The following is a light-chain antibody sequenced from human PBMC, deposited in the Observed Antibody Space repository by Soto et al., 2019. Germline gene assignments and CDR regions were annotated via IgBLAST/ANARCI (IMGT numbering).Light chain of an antibody. V-gene: IGKV3-11*01. CDR3: QQRDRWPLT. CDR1: DTFNIA. J-gene: IGKJ4*01. CDR2: DAS. Sequence: ALTQSPDTLSLSPGERATLSCRASDTFNIALAWYQQKPGQAPRLLIYDASNRATGIPARFSGSGFGTVFNLTISSLEPEDSAVYYCQQRDRWPLTFGGGTKVLI.